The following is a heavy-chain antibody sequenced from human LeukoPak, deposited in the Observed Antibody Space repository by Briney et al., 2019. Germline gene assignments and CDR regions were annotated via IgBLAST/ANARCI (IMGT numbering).Heavy chain of an antibody. D-gene: IGHD2-2*02. V-gene: IGHV3-21*01. J-gene: IGHJ5*02. Sequence: GGSLRLSCAASGFTFSSYSMNWVRQAPGKGLEWVSSISSSSSYIYYADSVKGRFTISRDNAKNSLYLQMNSLRAEDTAVYYCARDDPDCSSTSCYTGWLDPWGQGTLVTVSS. CDR2: ISSSSSYI. CDR1: GFTFSSYS. CDR3: ARDDPDCSSTSCYTGWLDP.